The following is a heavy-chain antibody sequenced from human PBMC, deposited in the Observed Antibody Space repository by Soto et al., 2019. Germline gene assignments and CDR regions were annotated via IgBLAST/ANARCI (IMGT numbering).Heavy chain of an antibody. Sequence: EVQLVESGGGLVQPGGSLRLSCAASGFTFSDYDMHWVRQLSGKGLEWVSAIGTLGDTYYAGSVKGRFTISRENAKDSFYLQMNSLRAGDTALYYRARGRSYSFDSTPPPRFDPWGRGTLVTVSS. V-gene: IGHV3-13*01. CDR3: ARGRSYSFDSTPPPRFDP. J-gene: IGHJ5*02. CDR1: GFTFSDYD. CDR2: IGTLGDT. D-gene: IGHD2-21*01.